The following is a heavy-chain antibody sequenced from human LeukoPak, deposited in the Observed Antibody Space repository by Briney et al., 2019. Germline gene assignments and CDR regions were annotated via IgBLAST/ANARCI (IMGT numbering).Heavy chain of an antibody. Sequence: GGSLRLSCAASGFTFSSYSMNWVRQAPGKGLEWVSSISSSSSYIYYADSVKGRFTISRDNAKNSLYLQMNSLRAEDTAVYYCATSGLESYYFDYWGQGTLVTASS. D-gene: IGHD6-6*01. CDR2: ISSSSSYI. V-gene: IGHV3-21*01. J-gene: IGHJ4*02. CDR1: GFTFSSYS. CDR3: ATSGLESYYFDY.